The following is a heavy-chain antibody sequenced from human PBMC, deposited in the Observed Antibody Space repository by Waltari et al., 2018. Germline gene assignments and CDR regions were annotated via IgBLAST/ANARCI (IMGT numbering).Heavy chain of an antibody. Sequence: EVQLVQSGAEVKKPGESLKISCKGSGYSFTSYWIGWVRQMPGQGLEWMGIIYPGDSDTRYSPSFQGQVTISADKSISTAYLQWSSLKASDTAMYYCARSLGYCSSTSCYFPNGFDPWGQGTLVTVSS. CDR2: IYPGDSDT. CDR3: ARSLGYCSSTSCYFPNGFDP. V-gene: IGHV5-51*01. CDR1: GYSFTSYW. J-gene: IGHJ5*02. D-gene: IGHD2-2*01.